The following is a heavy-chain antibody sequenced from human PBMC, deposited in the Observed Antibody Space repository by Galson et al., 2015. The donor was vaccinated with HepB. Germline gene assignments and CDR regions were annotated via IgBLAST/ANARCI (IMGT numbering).Heavy chain of an antibody. D-gene: IGHD6-19*01. CDR1: GFTVSSNY. CDR2: IYSGGST. Sequence: SLRLSCAASGFTVSSNYMSWVRQAPGKGLEWVSVIYSGGSTYYADSVKGRFTISRHNSKNTLYLQMNSLRAEDTAVYYCARGATIAVAGTPALGYWGQGTLVTVSS. J-gene: IGHJ4*02. CDR3: ARGATIAVAGTPALGY. V-gene: IGHV3-53*04.